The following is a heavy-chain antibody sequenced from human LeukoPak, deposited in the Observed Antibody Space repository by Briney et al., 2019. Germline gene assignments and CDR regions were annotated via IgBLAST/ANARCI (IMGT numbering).Heavy chain of an antibody. CDR2: IRRKAYGGTT. CDR3: TRAPIYCSSTSCYSYYFDY. D-gene: IGHD2-2*01. V-gene: IGHV3-49*04. CDR1: GFTFGDYA. Sequence: GGSLRLSCTASGFTFGDYAMSWVRQAPGKGVEWVGFIRRKAYGGTTEYAASVKGRFTISRDDSKSIAYLQMNSLKTENTAVYYCTRAPIYCSSTSCYSYYFDYWGQGTLVTVSS. J-gene: IGHJ4*02.